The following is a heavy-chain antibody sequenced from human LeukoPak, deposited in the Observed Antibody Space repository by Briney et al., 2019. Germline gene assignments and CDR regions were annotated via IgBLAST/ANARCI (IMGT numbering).Heavy chain of an antibody. CDR3: ARGYGDYAY. V-gene: IGHV4-38-2*01. CDR1: GYSISSGYY. J-gene: IGHJ4*02. CDR2: IYHSGST. Sequence: SETLSLTCAVSGYSISSGYYWGWIRQPPGKGLEWIGSIYHSGSTYYNPSLKSRVTISVDTSKNQFSLKLSSVTAADTAVYYCARGYGDYAYWGQGTLVTVSS. D-gene: IGHD4-17*01.